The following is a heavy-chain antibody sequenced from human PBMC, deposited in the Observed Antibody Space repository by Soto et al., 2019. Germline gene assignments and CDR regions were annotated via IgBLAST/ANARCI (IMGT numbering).Heavy chain of an antibody. CDR2: IYYSGST. D-gene: IGHD1-26*01. CDR3: ASKISGSYFDY. V-gene: IGHV4-39*01. J-gene: IGHJ4*02. Sequence: QLQLQESGPGLVKPSETLSLTCTVSGGSISSSSYYWGWIRQPPGKGLEWIGSIYYSGSTYYNPSLKSRVTISVDTSKNQFSLKLSSVTAADTAVYYCASKISGSYFDYWGQGTLVTVSS. CDR1: GGSISSSSYY.